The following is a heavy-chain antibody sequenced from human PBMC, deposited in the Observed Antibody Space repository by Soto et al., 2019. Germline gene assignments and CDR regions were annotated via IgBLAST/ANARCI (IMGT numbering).Heavy chain of an antibody. CDR2: IWYDGSNK. CDR3: ARVGGAAAVYYYYYYGMDV. CDR1: GFTFSSYG. J-gene: IGHJ6*02. Sequence: QVQLVESGGGVVQPGRSLRLSCAASGFTFSSYGMHWVRQAPGKGLEWVAVIWYDGSNKYYADSVKGRFTISRDNSKKTLYLQMNSLRAEDTAVYYCARVGGAAAVYYYYYYGMDVWGQGTTVTVSS. V-gene: IGHV3-33*01. D-gene: IGHD6-13*01.